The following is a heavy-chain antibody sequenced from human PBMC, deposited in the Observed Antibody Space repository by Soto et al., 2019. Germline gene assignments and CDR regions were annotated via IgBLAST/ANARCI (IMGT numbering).Heavy chain of an antibody. CDR1: VFTFSIYG. Sequence: RGSLGVSCATSVFTFSIYGMPWVRQAPGKGLEWVAVIWYDGSNKCYAASVKGRFTISRDNSKNTLYLQMNSLRAEDTAVYYCARDDLDFEYSSSSIDYWGQGTMVTVSS. V-gene: IGHV3-33*01. CDR2: IWYDGSNK. CDR3: ARDDLDFEYSSSSIDY. J-gene: IGHJ4*02. D-gene: IGHD6-6*01.